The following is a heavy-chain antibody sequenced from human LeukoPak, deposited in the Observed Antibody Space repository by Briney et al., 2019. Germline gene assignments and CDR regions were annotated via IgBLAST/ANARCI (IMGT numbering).Heavy chain of an antibody. CDR3: ARINCSGGSCYSGTYYYGMVV. J-gene: IGHJ6*02. V-gene: IGHV4-59*01. CDR2: IYYSGST. Sequence: SETLSLACTVSGGSISSYYWSWIRQPPGKGLEWIGYIYYSGSTNYNPSLKSRVTISVDTSKNQFSLKLSSVTAADTAVYYCARINCSGGSCYSGTYYYGMVVWGQGTTVTVSS. CDR1: GGSISSYY. D-gene: IGHD2-15*01.